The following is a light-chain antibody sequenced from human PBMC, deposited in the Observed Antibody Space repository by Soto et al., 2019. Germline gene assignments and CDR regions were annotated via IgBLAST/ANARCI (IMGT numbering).Light chain of an antibody. CDR1: QGISNF. Sequence: IQLTKSPASLSASVGDRVTITCRASQGISNFLAWYKQKPGKAPKLLIYAASTLQSGVPSRFRGSGSGTESTLTISSLQADDFATYFCQQYNTCSWTFGQGTKVDIK. V-gene: IGKV1-9*01. CDR3: QQYNTCSWT. CDR2: AAS. J-gene: IGKJ1*01.